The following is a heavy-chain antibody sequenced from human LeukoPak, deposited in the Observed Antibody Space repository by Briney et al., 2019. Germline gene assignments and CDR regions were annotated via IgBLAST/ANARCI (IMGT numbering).Heavy chain of an antibody. CDR1: GGSISGYY. J-gene: IGHJ6*02. Sequence: SETLSLACTVSGGSISGYYWSWIRQPPGKGLEWIGYIYYTGSTTYNPSLKSRVTMSVDTSKNQFSLRLSSVTAADTAVYYCARDQTERRGVYYAMDVWGQGTTVTVSS. V-gene: IGHV4-59*01. D-gene: IGHD1-1*01. CDR3: ARDQTERRGVYYAMDV. CDR2: IYYTGST.